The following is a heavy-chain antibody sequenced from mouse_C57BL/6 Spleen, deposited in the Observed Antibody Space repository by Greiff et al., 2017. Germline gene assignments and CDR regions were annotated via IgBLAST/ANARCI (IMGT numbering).Heavy chain of an antibody. D-gene: IGHD1-1*01. Sequence: EVKVVESGGGLVKPGGSLKLSCAASGFTFSSYAMSWVRQTPEKRLEWVATISDGGSYTYYPDNVKGRFTISRDNAKNNLYLQMSHLKSEDTAMYYCARSLGRDYYAMDYWGQGTSVTVSS. CDR1: GFTFSSYA. CDR2: ISDGGSYT. CDR3: ARSLGRDYYAMDY. J-gene: IGHJ4*01. V-gene: IGHV5-4*03.